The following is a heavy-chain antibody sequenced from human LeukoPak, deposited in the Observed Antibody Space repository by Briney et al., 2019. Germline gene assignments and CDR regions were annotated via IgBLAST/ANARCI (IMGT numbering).Heavy chain of an antibody. Sequence: GTLRLSCAASGFTFSSYGMSWVRQPPGKGLEWIGSIYYSGSTYYNPSLKSRVTISVDTSKNQFSLKLSSVTAADTAVYYCARHTAAGTLVWFDPWGQGTLVTVSS. CDR1: GFTFSSYG. J-gene: IGHJ5*02. D-gene: IGHD6-13*01. V-gene: IGHV4-39*01. CDR2: IYYSGST. CDR3: ARHTAAGTLVWFDP.